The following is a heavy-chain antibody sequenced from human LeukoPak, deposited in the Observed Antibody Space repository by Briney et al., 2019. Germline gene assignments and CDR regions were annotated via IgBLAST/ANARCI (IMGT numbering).Heavy chain of an antibody. CDR2: INAGNGNT. CDR3: ARDRYCSGGSCYGTFDI. J-gene: IGHJ3*02. CDR1: GYTFTSYG. V-gene: IGHV1-3*01. Sequence: GASVKVSCKASGYTFTSYGISWVRQAPGQGLEWMGWINAGNGNTKYSQKFQGRVTITRDTSASTAYMELSSLRSEDTAVYYCARDRYCSGGSCYGTFDIWGQGTMVTVSS. D-gene: IGHD2-15*01.